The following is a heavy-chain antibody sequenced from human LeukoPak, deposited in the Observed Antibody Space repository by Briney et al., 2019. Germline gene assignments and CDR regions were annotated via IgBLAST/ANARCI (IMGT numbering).Heavy chain of an antibody. V-gene: IGHV4-34*01. CDR1: GGSFSGYY. D-gene: IGHD3-22*01. CDR2: INHSGST. Sequence: SETLSLTCAVYGGSFSGYYWSWIRQPPGKGLEWIGEINHSGSTNYNPSLKSRVTISVDTSKNQFSLKLSSVTAADTAVYYCARRQNYYDSSGYYRFFDYWGQGTLVTVSS. J-gene: IGHJ4*02. CDR3: ARRQNYYDSSGYYRFFDY.